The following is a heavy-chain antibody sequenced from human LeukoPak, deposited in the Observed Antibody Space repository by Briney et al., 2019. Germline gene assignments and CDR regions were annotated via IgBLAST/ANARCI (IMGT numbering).Heavy chain of an antibody. CDR3: ATADKFSNWYVFDY. V-gene: IGHV1-18*01. D-gene: IGHD6-13*01. J-gene: IGHJ4*02. Sequence: GASVKVSCKASGYTFTTYGISWVRQAPGQGLEWMGWISAYNGNTNYAQKVQGRVTMSTNTSTTTAYMELRSLRSDDTAVYYCATADKFSNWYVFDYWGQGTLVTVSS. CDR1: GYTFTTYG. CDR2: ISAYNGNT.